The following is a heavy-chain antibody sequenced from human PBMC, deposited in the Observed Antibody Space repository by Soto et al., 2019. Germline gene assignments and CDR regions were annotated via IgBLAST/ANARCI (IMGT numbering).Heavy chain of an antibody. CDR3: ARHEGIEVGIDY. CDR2: CFYSGST. CDR1: GGSISSSRYY. Sequence: PSETLSLTCTVSGGSISSSRYYWGWIRQPPGQGLEWIGSCFYSGSTYFNPSLKSRVTISVDTSKNQFSLKLTSVTAADTAVYYCARHEGIEVGIDYWGQGTLVTVSS. D-gene: IGHD6-19*01. V-gene: IGHV4-39*01. J-gene: IGHJ4*02.